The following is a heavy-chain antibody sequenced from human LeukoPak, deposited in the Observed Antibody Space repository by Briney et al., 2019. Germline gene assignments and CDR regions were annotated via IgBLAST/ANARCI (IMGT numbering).Heavy chain of an antibody. CDR2: MDTSGHT. Sequence: SETLSLTCIVSGGSISGYYWSWIRQPAGKGLEWIGHMDTSGHTNYNSSLMSRVTMSVDTSKNQFSLRLASVTAADTAVYYCARHWSHSVAQFGRSYWFDPWGQGTLVTVSS. V-gene: IGHV4-4*07. J-gene: IGHJ5*02. CDR3: ARHWSHSVAQFGRSYWFDP. D-gene: IGHD2-15*01. CDR1: GGSISGYY.